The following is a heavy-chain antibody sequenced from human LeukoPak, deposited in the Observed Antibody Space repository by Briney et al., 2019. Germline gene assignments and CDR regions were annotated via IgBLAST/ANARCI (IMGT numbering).Heavy chain of an antibody. CDR2: ISYDGSNK. CDR3: ARIPHPSPVGY. Sequence: GRSLRLSCAASGFTFSSYAMHWVRQAPGKGLEWVAVISYDGSNKYYADSVKGRFTISRDNARNSLSLQMSSLRVEDTAVYYCARIPHPSPVGYWGQGTLVTVSS. J-gene: IGHJ4*02. D-gene: IGHD4-23*01. V-gene: IGHV3-30*04. CDR1: GFTFSSYA.